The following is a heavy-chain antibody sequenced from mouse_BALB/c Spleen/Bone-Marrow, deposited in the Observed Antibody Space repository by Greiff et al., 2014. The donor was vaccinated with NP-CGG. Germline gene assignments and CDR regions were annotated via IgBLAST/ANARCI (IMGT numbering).Heavy chain of an antibody. D-gene: IGHD2-3*01. CDR2: INPTSGYA. V-gene: IGHV1-4*01. CDR3: ARSMIVYFAMDY. CDR1: GYTFTGYT. J-gene: IGHJ4*01. Sequence: VQLQQSGAELARPGASVKMSCKASGYTFTGYTIHWVKQRPGQGLEWIGYINPTSGYAKYNQKFKDKATLTADKSSSTAYMQLSSLTSEDSAVFYCARSMIVYFAMDYWGQGTSVTVSS.